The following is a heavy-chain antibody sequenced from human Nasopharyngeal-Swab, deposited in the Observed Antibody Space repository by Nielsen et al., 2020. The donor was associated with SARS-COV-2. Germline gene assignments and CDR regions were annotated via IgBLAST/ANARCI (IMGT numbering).Heavy chain of an antibody. J-gene: IGHJ3*02. CDR1: GFTFGDYA. CDR2: IRSKTYGGAP. V-gene: IGHV3-49*01. CDR3: ARSVGSFYGQGAFDI. Sequence: GESLKISCTTSGFTFGDYAMSWFRQAPGKGLDWVGFIRSKTYGGAPEYAASVKGRFTISRDGAESIAYLQMNSLETEDTGVYYCARSVGSFYGQGAFDIWGQGTMVTVSS. D-gene: IGHD1-26*01.